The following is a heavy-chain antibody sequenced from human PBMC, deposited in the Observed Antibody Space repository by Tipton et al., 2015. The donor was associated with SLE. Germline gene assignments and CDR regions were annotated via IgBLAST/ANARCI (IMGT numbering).Heavy chain of an antibody. V-gene: IGHV4-59*11. Sequence: TLSLTCTVSGGSISSHYWSWIRQPPGKGLEWIGYIYYSGGTNYNPSLKSRVTISVDTSKNQFSLKLSSVTAADTAVYYCARVDYYYGMDVWGQGTTVTVSS. J-gene: IGHJ6*02. CDR1: GGSISSHY. CDR2: IYYSGGT. CDR3: ARVDYYYGMDV.